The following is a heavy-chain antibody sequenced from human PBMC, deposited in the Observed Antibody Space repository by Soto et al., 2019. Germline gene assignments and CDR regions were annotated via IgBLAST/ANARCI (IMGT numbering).Heavy chain of an antibody. CDR3: AKETGNNRYCYYSYPMEV. J-gene: IGHJ6*01. CDR1: GFTFTDFA. CDR2: ISVSGGST. Sequence: EMQLLESGGGLVKPGGSLRVSCTASGFTFTDFAMSWVRQAPGKGLEWVSAISVSGGSTYYADSVKGRFTISRDNSKNTLYLQLNSLRVEDTAVYYWAKETGNNRYCYYSYPMEVWGQGTTVSVSS. V-gene: IGHV3-23*01. D-gene: IGHD1-20*01.